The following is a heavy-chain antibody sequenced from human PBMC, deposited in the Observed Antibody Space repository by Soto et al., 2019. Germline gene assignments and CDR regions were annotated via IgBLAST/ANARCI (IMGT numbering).Heavy chain of an antibody. CDR3: AKEGTVTTLFDD. CDR1: GFTFRSYG. J-gene: IGHJ4*02. D-gene: IGHD4-17*01. Sequence: RLSCASSGFTFRSYGMHWVRQARGKGLEWVAVISYDGSNKYYADSVKGRFTISRDNSKTTLYLQMNSLRAEDTAEYYCAKEGTVTTLFDDWGQGTLVTVSS. V-gene: IGHV3-30*18. CDR2: ISYDGSNK.